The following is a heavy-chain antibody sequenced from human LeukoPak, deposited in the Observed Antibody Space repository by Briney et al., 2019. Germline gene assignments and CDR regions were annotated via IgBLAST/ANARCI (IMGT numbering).Heavy chain of an antibody. CDR2: IYYSGST. CDR1: GGSLSSSSYY. D-gene: IGHD5-12*01. J-gene: IGHJ4*02. V-gene: IGHV4-39*07. Sequence: SETLSLTCTVSGGSLSSSSYYWGWIRQPPGKGLEWIGSIYYSGSTYYNPSLKSRVTISVDTSKNQFSLKLSSVTAADTAVYYCARDGFGYDFDYWGQGTLVTVSS. CDR3: ARDGFGYDFDY.